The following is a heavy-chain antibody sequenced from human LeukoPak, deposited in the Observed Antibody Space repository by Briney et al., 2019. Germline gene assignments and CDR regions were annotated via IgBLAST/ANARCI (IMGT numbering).Heavy chain of an antibody. D-gene: IGHD6-19*01. Sequence: SETLSLTCAVYGGSFSGYHWSWIRQPPGKGLEWIGEINHSGSTNYNPSLKSRVTISVDTSKNQFSLKLSSVTAADTAVYYCARGKRPVGSRVNWFDPWGQGTLVTVSS. V-gene: IGHV4-34*01. J-gene: IGHJ5*02. CDR1: GGSFSGYH. CDR2: INHSGST. CDR3: ARGKRPVGSRVNWFDP.